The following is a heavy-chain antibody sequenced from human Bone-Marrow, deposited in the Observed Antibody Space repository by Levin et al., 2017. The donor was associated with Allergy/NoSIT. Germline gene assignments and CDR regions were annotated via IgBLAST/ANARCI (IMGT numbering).Heavy chain of an antibody. CDR3: AREIETEIGAYDI. Sequence: PGGSLRLSCAASGFTFSNYYMTWIRKPPGKGLEWVSYITINVGSTYYADSVKGRFTISRDNAKNSLSLQMNSLRAEDTAMYYCAREIETEIGAYDIWGQGTMVTVSS. J-gene: IGHJ3*02. CDR1: GFTFSNYY. V-gene: IGHV3-11*01. CDR2: ITINVGST. D-gene: IGHD5-24*01.